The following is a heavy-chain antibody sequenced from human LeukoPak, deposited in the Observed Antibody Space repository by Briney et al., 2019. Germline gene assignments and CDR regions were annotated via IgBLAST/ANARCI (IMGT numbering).Heavy chain of an antibody. D-gene: IGHD2/OR15-2a*01. CDR2: IYHSGHT. CDR3: ARHPFQYPFDH. Sequence: PSETLSLTCTVSGASFSSDYWSWIRQSPGKGLEWIGYIYHSGHTMSNPSLKSRVSLSLDTSNNQFSLNLSSVTAADTAVYYCARHPFQYPFDHWGQGTVVSVSS. J-gene: IGHJ5*02. V-gene: IGHV4-59*08. CDR1: GASFSSDY.